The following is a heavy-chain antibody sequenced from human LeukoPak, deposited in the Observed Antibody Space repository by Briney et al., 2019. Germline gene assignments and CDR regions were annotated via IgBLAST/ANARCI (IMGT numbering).Heavy chain of an antibody. CDR1: GFTFSSYG. CDR2: ISYDGSNK. V-gene: IGHV3-30*03. J-gene: IGHJ6*03. D-gene: IGHD1-7*01. Sequence: GGSLRLSCAASGFTFSSYGMHWVRQAPGKGLEWVAVISYDGSNKYYADSVKGRFTISRDNSKNTLYLQMNSLRAEDTAVYYCARTRYNWNYDFWDYYYYMDVWGKGTTVTVSS. CDR3: ARTRYNWNYDFWDYYYYMDV.